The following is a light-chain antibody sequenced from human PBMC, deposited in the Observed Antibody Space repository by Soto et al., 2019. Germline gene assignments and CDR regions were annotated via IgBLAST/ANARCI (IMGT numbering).Light chain of an antibody. Sequence: EIVMTQSPATLSVSPGERVTLSCRASQSVSSNLAWYQQKPGQAPRLLIYGASTKATGIPARFSGSGSGTEFTLTISSLQCEDFAVYYCQHYNNWPRTFGQGTKVEIK. J-gene: IGKJ1*01. CDR1: QSVSSN. CDR2: GAS. V-gene: IGKV3-15*01. CDR3: QHYNNWPRT.